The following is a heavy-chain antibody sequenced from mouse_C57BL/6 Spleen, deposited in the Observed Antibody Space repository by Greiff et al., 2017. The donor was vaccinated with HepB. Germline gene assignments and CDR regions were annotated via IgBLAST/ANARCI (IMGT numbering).Heavy chain of an antibody. J-gene: IGHJ3*01. CDR1: GFTFSDYG. CDR2: ISSGSSTI. D-gene: IGHD2-1*01. V-gene: IGHV5-17*01. CDR3: ARGGIYYGNLFAY. Sequence: EVKLMESGGGLVKPGGSLKLSCAASGFTFSDYGMHWVRQAPEKGLEWVAYISSGSSTIYYADTVKGRFTIPRDNAKNTLVLQMTSLRSEDTAMYYCARGGIYYGNLFAYWGQGTLVTVSA.